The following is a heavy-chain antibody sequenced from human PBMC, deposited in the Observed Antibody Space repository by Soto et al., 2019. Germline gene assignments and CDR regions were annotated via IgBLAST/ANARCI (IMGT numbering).Heavy chain of an antibody. V-gene: IGHV4-59*01. CDR1: GGSISGSY. CDR2: IHYSGST. J-gene: IGHJ4*02. Sequence: SSETLSLTCTVSGGSISGSYWSWIRQTPGKVLEWVGYIHYSGSTNYNPSLKSRVTMSVDSAKNQFSLQLSSVTAADTAVYFCTKYRRTDAEGYSFGYWRQGALVTVS. D-gene: IGHD2-15*01. CDR3: TKYRRTDAEGYSFGY.